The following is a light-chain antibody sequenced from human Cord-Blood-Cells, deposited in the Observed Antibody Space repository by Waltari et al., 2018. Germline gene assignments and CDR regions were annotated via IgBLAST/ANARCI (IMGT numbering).Light chain of an antibody. CDR1: QLGDKY. CDR3: QAWDSSTVV. V-gene: IGLV3-1*01. Sequence: SYELTQPPSVSVSPGQTASITCPGNQLGDKYACCYQQKPGQSPVLAISQDSKRPSGIPERFSGSNSGNTATLTISGTQAMDEADYYCQAWDSSTVVFGGGTKLTVL. J-gene: IGLJ2*01. CDR2: QDS.